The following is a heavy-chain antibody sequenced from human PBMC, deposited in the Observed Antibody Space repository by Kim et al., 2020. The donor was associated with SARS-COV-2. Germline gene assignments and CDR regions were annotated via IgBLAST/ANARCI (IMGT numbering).Heavy chain of an antibody. Sequence: GGSLRLSCAASGFTFSGYSMSWVRQAPGKGLEWVSSISYTGRPTYYLDSVRGRFTISKDNAKNSLYLQMNSLRAEDTAVYYCATASYSNSYHYFDSWGQGTLVTVSS. CDR1: GFTFSGYS. D-gene: IGHD6-6*01. V-gene: IGHV3-21*01. CDR3: ATASYSNSYHYFDS. J-gene: IGHJ4*02. CDR2: ISYTGRPT.